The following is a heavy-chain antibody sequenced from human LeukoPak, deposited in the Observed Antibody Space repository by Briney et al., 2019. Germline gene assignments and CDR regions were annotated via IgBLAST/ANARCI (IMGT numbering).Heavy chain of an antibody. D-gene: IGHD6-13*01. CDR2: INPNSGGT. V-gene: IGHV1-2*02. CDR1: GYTFTGYY. CDR3: ARGVIAAAGPDAYYYYYYMDV. J-gene: IGHJ6*03. Sequence: GASVKVSCKASGYTFTGYYMHWVRQAPGQGLEWMGWINPNSGGTNYAQKFQGRVTMTRDTSISTAYMELSRLRSDDTAVYYCARGVIAAAGPDAYYYYYYMDVWGKGTTVTVSS.